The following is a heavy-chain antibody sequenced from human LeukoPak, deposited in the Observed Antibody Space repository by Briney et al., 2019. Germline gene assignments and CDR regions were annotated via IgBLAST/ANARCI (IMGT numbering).Heavy chain of an antibody. D-gene: IGHD6-25*01. J-gene: IGHJ2*01. Sequence: GGSLRLSCAASGFTFSSYSMNWVRQAPGKGLEWVSGISWNSGSIGYADSVKGRFTISRDNAKNSLYLQMNSLRAEDTALYYCAKIVGYPEYFDLWGRGTLVTVSS. CDR3: AKIVGYPEYFDL. CDR2: ISWNSGSI. V-gene: IGHV3-9*01. CDR1: GFTFSSYS.